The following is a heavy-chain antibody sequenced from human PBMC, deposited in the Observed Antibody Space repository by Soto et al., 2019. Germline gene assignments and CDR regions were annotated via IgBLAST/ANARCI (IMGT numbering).Heavy chain of an antibody. CDR1: AFTFRNYW. D-gene: IGHD2-2*01. J-gene: IGHJ4*02. CDR3: AGASSSSSGAFDY. V-gene: IGHV3-7*04. CDR2: IRQDGSEK. Sequence: EVQLVESGGGLVQPGGSLRLSCAASAFTFRNYWMRWVRQAPGKGLEWVAKIRQDGSEKYYVDSVKVRFTISKDNAKNSVYLQMNSLTDEDTAMYYCAGASSSSSGAFDYWGQGTLVTVSS.